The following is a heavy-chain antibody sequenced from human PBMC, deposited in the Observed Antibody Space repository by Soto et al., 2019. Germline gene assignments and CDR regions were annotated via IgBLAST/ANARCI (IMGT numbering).Heavy chain of an antibody. J-gene: IGHJ4*02. V-gene: IGHV4-30-4*02. CDR1: GGSISSGDYY. D-gene: IGHD2-15*01. CDR2: IYYSGST. CDR3: AGTRGYCSGGSCPTVVDY. Sequence: KASETLSLTCTVSGGSISSGDYYWSWIRQPPGKGLEWTGYIYYSGSTYYNPSLKSRVTISVDTSKNQFSLKLSSVTAADTAVYYCAGTRGYCSGGSCPTVVDYWGQGTLVTVSS.